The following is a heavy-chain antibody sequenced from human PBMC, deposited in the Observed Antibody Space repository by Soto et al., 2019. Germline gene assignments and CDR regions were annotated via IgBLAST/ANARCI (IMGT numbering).Heavy chain of an antibody. D-gene: IGHD6-13*01. V-gene: IGHV4-30-2*01. Sequence: QLQLQESGSGLVKPSQTLSLTCAVSGGSISSGGYSWSWIRQPPGKGLEWIGYIYHSGSTYYNPSLKSRVTIXVXRXXNQFSLKLSSVTAAATAVYYCASSHAGAHITAAVHWGQGTLVTVSS. CDR3: ASSHAGAHITAAVH. CDR2: IYHSGST. J-gene: IGHJ4*02. CDR1: GGSISSGGYS.